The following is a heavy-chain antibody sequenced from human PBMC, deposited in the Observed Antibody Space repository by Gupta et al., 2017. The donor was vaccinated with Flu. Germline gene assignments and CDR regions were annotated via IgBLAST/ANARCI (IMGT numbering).Heavy chain of an antibody. D-gene: IGHD3-9*01. CDR2: ISSSGSTI. J-gene: IGHJ6*02. CDR3: ARDHSYYDILTGYWNYYGMDV. CDR1: GFTSRSYE. Sequence: EVQLVESGGGLVQPGGSLRLSCAASGFTSRSYELHWVRQAPGKGLEWVSYISSSGSTIYYADSVKGRFTISRDNAKNSLYLQMNSLRAEDTAVYYCARDHSYYDILTGYWNYYGMDVWGQGTTVTVSS. V-gene: IGHV3-48*03.